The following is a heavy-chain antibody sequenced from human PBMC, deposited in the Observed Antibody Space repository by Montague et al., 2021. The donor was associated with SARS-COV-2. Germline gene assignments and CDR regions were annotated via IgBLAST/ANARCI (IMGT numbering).Heavy chain of an antibody. CDR2: ISDSGST. CDR1: GGSISSFY. Sequence: SETLSLTCTVSGGSISSFYWSWFRQPPGKGLEWIGYISDSGSTNYNPSLTSRVTMSVGTSKNQFSLKVNSVTAADTAVYYCARESGSGSYLVYWGQGTLVTVSS. V-gene: IGHV4-59*08. CDR3: ARESGSGSYLVY. D-gene: IGHD3-10*01. J-gene: IGHJ4*02.